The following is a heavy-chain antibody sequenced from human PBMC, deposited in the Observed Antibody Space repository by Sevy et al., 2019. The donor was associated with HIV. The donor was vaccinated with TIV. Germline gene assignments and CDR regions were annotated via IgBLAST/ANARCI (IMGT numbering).Heavy chain of an antibody. CDR2: IIPILGTV. V-gene: IGHV1-69*13. CDR1: GGSFSSYG. CDR3: ARGGGNGWYYFDY. J-gene: IGHJ4*02. D-gene: IGHD6-19*01. Sequence: ASVKVSCKASGGSFSSYGISWVRQAPGQGREWMGGIIPILGTVNYAQKLQGRVTITADESTKTAYMELSSLRSEDTAVYYCARGGGNGWYYFDYWGQETLVTVSS.